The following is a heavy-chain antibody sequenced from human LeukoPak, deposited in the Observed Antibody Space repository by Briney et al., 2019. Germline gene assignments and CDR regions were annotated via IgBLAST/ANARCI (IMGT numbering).Heavy chain of an antibody. CDR1: GFTFSSYG. J-gene: IGHJ2*01. D-gene: IGHD3-10*01. CDR2: ISESGDSI. V-gene: IGHV3-23*01. CDR3: AKDRGDFYGSGGYIRYFDL. Sequence: QPGGSLRLSCAASGFTFSSYGMSWVRQAPGKGLEWVSAISESGDSIYYADSVKGRFTVSRDNSKNTLFLQMNSLRAEDTAVYYCAKDRGDFYGSGGYIRYFDLWGRGTLVTVSA.